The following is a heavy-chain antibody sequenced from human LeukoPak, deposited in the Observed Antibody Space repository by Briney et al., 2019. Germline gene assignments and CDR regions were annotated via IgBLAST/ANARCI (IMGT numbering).Heavy chain of an antibody. CDR1: GDSISSYY. CDR3: ARSNYYYGLDV. Sequence: PSETPSLTCTVSGDSISSYYWSWIRQPPGKGLEWIGYIYYSGSTNYNPSLKSRVTISVDTSKNQFSLKLSSVTAADTAVYYCARSNYYYGLDVWGQGTTVTVSS. J-gene: IGHJ6*02. V-gene: IGHV4-59*08. CDR2: IYYSGST.